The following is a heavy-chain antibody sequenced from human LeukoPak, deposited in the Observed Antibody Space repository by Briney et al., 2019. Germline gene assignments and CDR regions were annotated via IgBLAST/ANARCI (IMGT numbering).Heavy chain of an antibody. CDR1: GYTFTSNY. Sequence: ASVKVSCKAFGYTFTSNYMHWVRQAPGQGPEWMGVISPSGGSTTYAQKFQGRVTLTRDMSTSTDYLELSSLRSEDTAVYYCARDRGGVVYSGYDYWGQGTLVTVSS. CDR3: ARDRGGVVYSGYDY. CDR2: ISPSGGST. V-gene: IGHV1-46*01. J-gene: IGHJ4*02. D-gene: IGHD5-12*01.